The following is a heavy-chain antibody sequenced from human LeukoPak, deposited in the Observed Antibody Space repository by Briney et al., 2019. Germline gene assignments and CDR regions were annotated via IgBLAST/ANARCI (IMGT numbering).Heavy chain of an antibody. V-gene: IGHV4-31*03. Sequence: SETLSLTCTVSGGSISSGGYYWSWIRQHPGKGLEWIGYIYYSGSTYYNPSLKSRVTISVDTSKNQFSLKLSSVTAAGTAVYYCARDQGDWFDPWGQGTLVTVSS. J-gene: IGHJ5*02. CDR2: IYYSGST. CDR1: GGSISSGGYY. CDR3: ARDQGDWFDP. D-gene: IGHD3-16*01.